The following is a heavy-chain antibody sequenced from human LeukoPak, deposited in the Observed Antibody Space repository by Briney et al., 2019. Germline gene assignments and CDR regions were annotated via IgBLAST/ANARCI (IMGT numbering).Heavy chain of an antibody. CDR1: GYTFTGYY. CDR3: ARGREVAGTVGY. J-gene: IGHJ4*02. V-gene: IGHV1-2*02. Sequence: ASVKVSCKASGYTFTGYYMHWVRQAPGQGLGWIGWINTISGGTNYAQKFQGRVTMTRDTSISTAYMELSRLTSDDTAVYYCARGREVAGTVGYWGQGTLVTVSS. CDR2: INTISGGT. D-gene: IGHD6-19*01.